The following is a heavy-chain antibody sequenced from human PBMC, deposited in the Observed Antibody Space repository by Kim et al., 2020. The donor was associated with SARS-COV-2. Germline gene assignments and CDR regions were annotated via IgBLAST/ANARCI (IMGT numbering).Heavy chain of an antibody. D-gene: IGHD6-13*01. CDR2: VSGNGGST. J-gene: IGHJ4*02. Sequence: GGSLRLSCSASGFTFNYYAMHWVRQAPGRGLEYVSGVSGNGGSTYYGDSVKGRFTISRDNSKSTLSLQVSSLRADDTAMYYCVKGGLGSPEYWGQGTLVTVSS. CDR1: GFTFNYYA. V-gene: IGHV3-64D*09. CDR3: VKGGLGSPEY.